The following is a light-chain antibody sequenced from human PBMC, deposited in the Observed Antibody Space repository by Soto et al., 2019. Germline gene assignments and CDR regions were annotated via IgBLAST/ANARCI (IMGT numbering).Light chain of an antibody. CDR3: QQYSVSPRT. CDR1: HSISAIY. Sequence: EIVLTQSPDTLSLSPGERATLSCRASHSISAIYLAWYQQKPGQAPRLLIYGASSRATGIPDRFSGSGSGTDFTLTISRLEPEDFAVYYCQQYSVSPRTFGQGTKLEIK. CDR2: GAS. J-gene: IGKJ2*01. V-gene: IGKV3-20*01.